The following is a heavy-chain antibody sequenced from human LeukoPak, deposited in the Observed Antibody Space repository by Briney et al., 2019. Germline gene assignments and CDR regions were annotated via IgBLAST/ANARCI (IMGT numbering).Heavy chain of an antibody. J-gene: IGHJ3*01. CDR2: ISFTGTT. D-gene: IGHD1-26*01. Sequence: SETLSLTCTVSGGSFSSGSSYWSWLRPHPVKGLEWIGYISFTGTTYYNLSLKSRVRISSDTSKNQFSLNLRSVSAADTAVYFCARWGEDVKDSFDVWGQGTLVTVSS. CDR3: ARWGEDVKDSFDV. CDR1: GGSFSSGSSY. V-gene: IGHV4-31*03.